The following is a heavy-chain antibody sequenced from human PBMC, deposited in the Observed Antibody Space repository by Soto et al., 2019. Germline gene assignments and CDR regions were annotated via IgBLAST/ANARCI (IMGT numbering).Heavy chain of an antibody. J-gene: IGHJ4*02. CDR1: GYTFTSYY. CDR2: INPSGGST. CDR3: AIIYGDLPSGDY. D-gene: IGHD4-17*01. Sequence: AASVKVSCKASGYTFTSYYMHWVRQAPGQGLEWMGIINPSGGSTSYAQKFQGRVTMTRDTSTSTVYMELSSLRSEDTAVYYCAIIYGDLPSGDYWGQGTLVTVSS. V-gene: IGHV1-46*01.